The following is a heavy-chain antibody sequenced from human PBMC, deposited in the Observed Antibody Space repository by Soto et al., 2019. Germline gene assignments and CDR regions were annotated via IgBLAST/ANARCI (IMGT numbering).Heavy chain of an antibody. CDR2: VSIGGST. V-gene: IGHV3-23*01. CDR1: GFTFSSYA. Sequence: GGSLRLSCAASGFTFSSYAMGWVRQGPGKGLEWVAVVSIGGSTHYADSVRGRFTISRDNSKNTLSLQMNSLTAEDTAVYFCAKRRGAGGHFDYWGQGARVTVS. CDR3: AKRRGAGGHFDY. J-gene: IGHJ4*02. D-gene: IGHD2-15*01.